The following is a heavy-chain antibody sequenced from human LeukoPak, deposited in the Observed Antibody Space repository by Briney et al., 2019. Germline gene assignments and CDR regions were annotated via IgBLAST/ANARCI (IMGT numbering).Heavy chain of an antibody. D-gene: IGHD3-22*01. CDR2: IYHSGST. V-gene: IGHV4-30-2*02. Sequence: SQTLSLTCTVSGGSISSGGYYWSCIRQPPGKGLEWIGYIYHSGSTYYNPSLKSRVTISVDRSKHQFSLKLSSVTAADTAVYYCASLYYYDSSGPNNFDYWGQGTLVTVSS. CDR1: GGSISSGGYY. J-gene: IGHJ4*02. CDR3: ASLYYYDSSGPNNFDY.